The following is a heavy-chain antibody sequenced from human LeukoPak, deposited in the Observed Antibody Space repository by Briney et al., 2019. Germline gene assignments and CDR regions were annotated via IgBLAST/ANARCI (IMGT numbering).Heavy chain of an antibody. CDR3: ATLGYDILTGYYPNWFDP. D-gene: IGHD3-9*01. V-gene: IGHV1-24*01. CDR2: FDPEDGET. CDR1: GYTLTELS. J-gene: IGHJ5*02. Sequence: ASVKVSCKVSGYTLTELSMHWVRQASGKGLEWMGGFDPEDGETIYAQKFQGRVTMTEDTSTDTAYMELSSLRSEDTAVYYCATLGYDILTGYYPNWFDPWGQGTLVTVSS.